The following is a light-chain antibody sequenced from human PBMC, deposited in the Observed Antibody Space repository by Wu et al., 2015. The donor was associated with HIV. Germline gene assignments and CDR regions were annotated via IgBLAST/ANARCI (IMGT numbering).Light chain of an antibody. J-gene: IGKJ5*01. CDR3: QQRRTWPLT. CDR1: HNVNNY. Sequence: DIVLTQSPATLSLSPGERATLSCRASHNVNNYLAWYQQKPGQSPRLLIYAASNRAKGIPARFTGGGSGTDFTLTISSLEPEDFAVYYCQQRRTWPLTFGQGTRLEIK. CDR2: AAS. V-gene: IGKV3-11*01.